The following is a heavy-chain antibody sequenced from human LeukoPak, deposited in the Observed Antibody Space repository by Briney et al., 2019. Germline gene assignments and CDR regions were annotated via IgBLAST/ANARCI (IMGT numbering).Heavy chain of an antibody. CDR2: INHSGST. CDR3: ARGGGSSGYYTDY. CDR1: GGSFSGYY. Sequence: SETLSLTCAVYGGSFSGYYWSWIRQPPGKGLEWIGEINHSGSTNYNPSLKSRVTISVDTSKNEFSLKLSSVTAADTAVYYCARGGGSSGYYTDYWGQGTLVTVSS. J-gene: IGHJ4*02. D-gene: IGHD3-22*01. V-gene: IGHV4-34*01.